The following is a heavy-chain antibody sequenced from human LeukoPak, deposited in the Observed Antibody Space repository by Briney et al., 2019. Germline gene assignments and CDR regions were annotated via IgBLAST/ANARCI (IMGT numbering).Heavy chain of an antibody. CDR1: GGSISSYY. V-gene: IGHV4-59*01. D-gene: IGHD5-18*01. CDR3: ARARDGYSYGYLGY. J-gene: IGHJ4*02. Sequence: PSETLSLTCTVSGGSISSYYWSWIRQPPGKGLEWIGYIYYSGSTNYNPSLKSRVTISVDTSKNQFSLRLSSVTAADTAVYYCARARDGYSYGYLGYWGQGTLVTVSS. CDR2: IYYSGST.